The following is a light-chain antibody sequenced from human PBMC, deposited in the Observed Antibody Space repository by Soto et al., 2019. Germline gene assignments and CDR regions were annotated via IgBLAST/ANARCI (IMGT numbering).Light chain of an antibody. CDR3: RSYAVTTSLEV. CDR1: RSEVGRYNL. V-gene: IGLV2-23*02. CDR2: DVT. J-gene: IGLJ1*01. Sequence: QSVLTQPACVSLCRGQSITISCTGTRSEVGRYNLVSWYQHHHGKAPKLIIYDVTQWPSGASNRYSGSKSAKTASLTFFGLQSADEADYFCRSYAVTTSLEVFGSGTKRTVL.